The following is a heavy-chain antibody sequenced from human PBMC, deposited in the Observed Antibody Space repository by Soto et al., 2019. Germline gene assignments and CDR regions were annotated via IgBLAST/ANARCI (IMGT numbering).Heavy chain of an antibody. D-gene: IGHD6-6*01. CDR2: IYYSGST. CDR1: GGSISSSSFY. CDR3: TRCAARLFNA. Sequence: SETLSLTCSVSGGSISSSSFYWGWIRQPPGKGLEWIGSIYYSGSTYYNPSLKSRVTISVDTSKNQFSLKLSSVTAADAAVYYCTRCAARLFNAWAQGTTVTVSS. V-gene: IGHV4-39*01. J-gene: IGHJ6*02.